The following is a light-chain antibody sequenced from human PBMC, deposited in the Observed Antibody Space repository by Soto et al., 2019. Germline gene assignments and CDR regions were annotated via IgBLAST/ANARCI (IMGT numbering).Light chain of an antibody. CDR1: SSDVGGYNY. V-gene: IGLV2-14*01. CDR2: DVS. J-gene: IGLJ2*01. Sequence: QSALTQPASVSGSPGQSTTISCTGTSSDVGGYNYVSWYQQHPGKAPKLMICDVSNRPSGVSNRFSGSKSGNTASLTISGLEAEDEADYYCSSYTSSSPVVFGGGTKVPVL. CDR3: SSYTSSSPVV.